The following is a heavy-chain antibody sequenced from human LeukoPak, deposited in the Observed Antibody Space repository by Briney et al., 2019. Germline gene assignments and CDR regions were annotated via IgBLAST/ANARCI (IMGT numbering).Heavy chain of an antibody. CDR3: AKDICEACSGSSHDAFDI. V-gene: IGHV3-43*02. Sequence: GGSLRLSCAASGFTFDDYAMHWGRPAPRKGLGWVSLLSVVGGSTYYADSVKGRFTISRDNSKNSLYLQMNRLRTEDTALYYCAKDICEACSGSSHDAFDIWGQGTMVTVSS. CDR2: LSVVGGST. J-gene: IGHJ3*02. CDR1: GFTFDDYA. D-gene: IGHD2-15*01.